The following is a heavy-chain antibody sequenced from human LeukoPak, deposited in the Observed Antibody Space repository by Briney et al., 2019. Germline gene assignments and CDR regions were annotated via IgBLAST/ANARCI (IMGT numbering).Heavy chain of an antibody. CDR3: AGAPAGSLEWLSPFDY. D-gene: IGHD3-3*01. CDR2: IYYSGST. J-gene: IGHJ4*02. V-gene: IGHV4-39*01. CDR1: GGSISSSSYY. Sequence: SETLSLTCTVSGGSISSSSYYWGWIRQPPGKGLEWIGSIYYSGSTYYNPSLKSRVTISVDTSKNQFSLKLSSVTAADTAVYYCAGAPAGSLEWLSPFDYWGQGTLVTVSS.